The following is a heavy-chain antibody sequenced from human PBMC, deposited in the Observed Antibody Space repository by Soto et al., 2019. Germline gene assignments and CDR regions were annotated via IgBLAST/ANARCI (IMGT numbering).Heavy chain of an antibody. Sequence: SETLSLTCTVSGGSISSGGYYWSWIRQHPGKGLEWIGYIYYSGSTYYNPSLKSRVTISVDTSKNQFSLKLSSVTAADTAVYYCSRIYCSGGSCHTDYYFDYWGQGTLVTVSS. CDR1: GGSISSGGYY. D-gene: IGHD2-15*01. J-gene: IGHJ4*02. CDR3: SRIYCSGGSCHTDYYFDY. V-gene: IGHV4-31*03. CDR2: IYYSGST.